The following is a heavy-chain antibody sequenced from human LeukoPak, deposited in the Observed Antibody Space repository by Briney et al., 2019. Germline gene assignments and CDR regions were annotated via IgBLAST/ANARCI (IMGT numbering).Heavy chain of an antibody. Sequence: GGSLRLSCAASGFTFSSYAMSWVRQAPGKGLEWVSAISGSGGSTYYADSVKGRFIISRDNSKNTLYLQMNSLRAEDTAVYYCAKEPGRGYSYGYRGYFDYWGQGTLVTVSS. D-gene: IGHD5-18*01. J-gene: IGHJ4*02. V-gene: IGHV3-23*01. CDR1: GFTFSSYA. CDR2: ISGSGGST. CDR3: AKEPGRGYSYGYRGYFDY.